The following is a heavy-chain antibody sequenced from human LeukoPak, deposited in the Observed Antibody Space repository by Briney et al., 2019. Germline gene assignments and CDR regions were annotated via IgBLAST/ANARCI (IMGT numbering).Heavy chain of an antibody. J-gene: IGHJ4*02. CDR1: GGSISSSNW. Sequence: SGTLSLTCAVSGGSISSSNWWSWVRPPPGKGLEWIGEIYHSGSTNYNPSLKSRVTISVDKSKNQFSLKLSSVTAADTAVYYCARDVDYYGSGTYDYWGQGTLVTVSS. CDR3: ARDVDYYGSGTYDY. D-gene: IGHD3-10*01. V-gene: IGHV4-4*02. CDR2: IYHSGST.